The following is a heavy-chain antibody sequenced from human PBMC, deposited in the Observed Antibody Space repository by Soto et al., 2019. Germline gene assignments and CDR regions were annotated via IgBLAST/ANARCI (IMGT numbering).Heavy chain of an antibody. Sequence: SETLSLTCTVSGGSISGSSYYWGWIRQPPGKGLEWIGSIYYSGSTYYNPSLKSRVTISVDTSKNQFSLKLSSVTAADTAVYYCARYSYGANLGYWGQGTLVTVSS. CDR3: ARYSYGANLGY. CDR2: IYYSGST. V-gene: IGHV4-39*01. D-gene: IGHD5-18*01. CDR1: GGSISGSSYY. J-gene: IGHJ4*02.